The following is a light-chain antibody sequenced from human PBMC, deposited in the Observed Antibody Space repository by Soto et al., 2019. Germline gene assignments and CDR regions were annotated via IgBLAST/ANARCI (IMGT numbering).Light chain of an antibody. CDR1: QYINTR. CDR3: HQRQSWPRT. CDR2: QTS. V-gene: IGKV3-11*01. Sequence: EIVLTQSPATLSLFPGDRVTLYCRASQYINTRLACYQHSPGQAPRLLIYQTSIRAAGIPARFSASGSGTDFTLTISDVQPEDFALYYCHQRQSWPRTFGQGTKVDI. J-gene: IGKJ1*01.